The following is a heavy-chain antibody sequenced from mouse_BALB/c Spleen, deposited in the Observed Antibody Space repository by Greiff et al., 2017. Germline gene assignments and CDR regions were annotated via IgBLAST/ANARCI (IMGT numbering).Heavy chain of an antibody. CDR1: GFSLTSYD. CDR2: IWTGGGT. D-gene: IGHD2-1*01. CDR3: VREGGNYVWYFDV. J-gene: IGHJ1*01. Sequence: VKLMESGPGLVAPSQSLSITCTVSGFSLTSYDISWIRQPPGKGLEWLGVIWTGGGTNYNSAFMSRLSISKDNSKSQVFLKMNSLQTDDTAIYYCVREGGNYVWYFDVWGAGTTVTVSS. V-gene: IGHV2-9-2*01.